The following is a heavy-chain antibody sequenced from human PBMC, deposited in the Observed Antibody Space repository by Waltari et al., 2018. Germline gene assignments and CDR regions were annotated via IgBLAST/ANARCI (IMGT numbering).Heavy chain of an antibody. J-gene: IGHJ4*02. CDR1: GFTFSSSA. CDR3: ARDMGSTIDGYFDY. Sequence: EVQLVESGGGLVQPGGSLRLSCAASGFTFSSSAMHWVRQAPGKGLEYVSAISSNGGSTYYADSVKGRFTISRDNSKNTLYLQMGSLRAEDMAVYYCARDMGSTIDGYFDYWGQGTLVTVSS. V-gene: IGHV3-64*07. D-gene: IGHD6-13*01. CDR2: ISSNGGST.